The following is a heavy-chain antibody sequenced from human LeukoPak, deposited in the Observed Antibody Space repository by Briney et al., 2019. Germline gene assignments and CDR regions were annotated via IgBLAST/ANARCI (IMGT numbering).Heavy chain of an antibody. V-gene: IGHV6-1*01. CDR3: ARDLGNTGWHTFDF. CDR2: TYYRSKWYT. D-gene: IGHD6-19*01. Sequence: PSQTLSVTCAISGDIVSSINGAWNWIRQSPSRGLEWLGRTYYRSKWYTDYAESIRGRINISPDTSKNHFSLQLTSVTPDDTAVYYCARDLGNTGWHTFDFWGQGTLVTVSS. CDR1: GDIVSSINGA. J-gene: IGHJ4*02.